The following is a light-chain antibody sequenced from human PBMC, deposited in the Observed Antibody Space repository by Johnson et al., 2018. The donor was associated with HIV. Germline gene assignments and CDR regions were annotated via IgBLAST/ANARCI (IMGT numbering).Light chain of an antibody. J-gene: IGLJ1*01. CDR1: SSNIGNNY. CDR2: ENN. Sequence: QSMLTQPPSVSAAPGQKVTISCSGSSSNIGNNYVSWYQQLPKTAPKLLIYENNKRPSGIPDRFSGSKSGTSATLGITGLQTGDEADYYCGTWDSSLSSYVFGTGTKVTVL. CDR3: GTWDSSLSSYV. V-gene: IGLV1-51*02.